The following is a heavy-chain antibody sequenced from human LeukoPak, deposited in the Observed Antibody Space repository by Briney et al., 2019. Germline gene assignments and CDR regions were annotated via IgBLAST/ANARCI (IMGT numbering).Heavy chain of an antibody. Sequence: GGSLRLSCAASGFTFSSYWMHWVRHAPGKGLVWVSRINSDGSSTSYADSVKGRFTISRDNAKNTLYLQMNSLRAKDTAVYYCARILDYYYGMDVWGQGTTVTVSS. CDR2: INSDGSST. V-gene: IGHV3-74*01. CDR3: ARILDYYYGMDV. J-gene: IGHJ6*02. CDR1: GFTFSSYW.